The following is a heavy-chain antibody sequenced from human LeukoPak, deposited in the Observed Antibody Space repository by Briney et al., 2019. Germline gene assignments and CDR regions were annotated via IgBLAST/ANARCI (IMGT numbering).Heavy chain of an antibody. V-gene: IGHV3-23*01. CDR3: AKGVTIFGVVIPDAFDI. J-gene: IGHJ3*02. Sequence: GGSLRLSCAASGFTFSSYAMSWVRQAPGKGLEWVSAISGSGGSTYYADSVKGRFTISRDNSKNTLYLQMNSLRAEDTAVYYCAKGVTIFGVVIPDAFDIWGQGTMVTVSS. CDR1: GFTFSSYA. CDR2: ISGSGGST. D-gene: IGHD3-3*01.